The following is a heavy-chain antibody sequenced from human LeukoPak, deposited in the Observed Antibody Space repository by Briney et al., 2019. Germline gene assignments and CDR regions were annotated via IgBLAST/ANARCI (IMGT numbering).Heavy chain of an antibody. CDR3: ARISSSNWYNERGAFDV. Sequence: SETLSLTCTVSGGSISSYYWSWVRQPPGKGLEWIRVVYYTGSTNYSPSLKSRVTISVDTSRNQFSLKLRSVTAADTAVYYCARISSSNWYNERGAFDVWGQGTMVTVSS. CDR1: GGSISSYY. D-gene: IGHD6-13*01. V-gene: IGHV4-59*01. J-gene: IGHJ3*01. CDR2: VYYTGST.